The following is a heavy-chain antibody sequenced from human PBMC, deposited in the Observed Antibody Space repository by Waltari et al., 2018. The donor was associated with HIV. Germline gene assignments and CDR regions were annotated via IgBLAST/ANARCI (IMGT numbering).Heavy chain of an antibody. Sequence: GDYAMSWFRQAPGKGLEWVGFIRSKAYGGTTEYAASVKGRFTISRDDSKSIAYLQMNSLKTEDTAVYYCTRDYNADYYDSSGYYGYWGQGTLVTVSS. CDR1: GDYA. J-gene: IGHJ4*02. CDR3: TRDYNADYYDSSGYYGY. D-gene: IGHD3-22*01. CDR2: IRSKAYGGTT. V-gene: IGHV3-49*03.